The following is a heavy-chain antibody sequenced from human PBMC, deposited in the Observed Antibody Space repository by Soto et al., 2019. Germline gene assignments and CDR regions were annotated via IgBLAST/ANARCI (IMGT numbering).Heavy chain of an antibody. Sequence: QVHLVQSGAEVKHPGASVRVSCKASGITYSTCAIHWVRQAPGQGLEWMGWINAGEGYTRYSQDFQGRVTLTTVTSASTTYMDLSNLTFEDTAVYYCARAISGYVTWGQGTQLTVSS. J-gene: IGHJ5*02. D-gene: IGHD5-12*01. CDR3: ARAISGYVT. CDR2: INAGEGYT. V-gene: IGHV1-3*01. CDR1: GITYSTCA.